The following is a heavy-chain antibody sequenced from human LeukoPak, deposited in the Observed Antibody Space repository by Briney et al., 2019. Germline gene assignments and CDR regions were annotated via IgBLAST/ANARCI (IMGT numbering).Heavy chain of an antibody. V-gene: IGHV3-43*02. Sequence: GGSLRLSCAASGFTFDDYAMHWVRQAPGKGLEWVSLISGDGTRTYYADSVKGRFTISRDNSKNSLYLQMNSLRTADTALYYCAKVPDYGDFIFDYWGQGTLVTVSS. J-gene: IGHJ4*02. CDR1: GFTFDDYA. CDR2: ISGDGTRT. D-gene: IGHD4-17*01. CDR3: AKVPDYGDFIFDY.